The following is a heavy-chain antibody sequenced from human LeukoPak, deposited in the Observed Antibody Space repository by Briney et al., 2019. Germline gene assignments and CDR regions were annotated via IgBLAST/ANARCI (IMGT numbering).Heavy chain of an antibody. D-gene: IGHD3-10*01. V-gene: IGHV3-21*01. CDR1: GFTFSSYS. Sequence: GGSLRLSCAASGFTFSSYSMNCVRQAPGKGLEWVSSISSSSSYIYYADSVKGRFTISRDNAKNSLYLQMNSLRAEDTAVYYCATSTFGVRYFDYWGQGTLVTVSS. J-gene: IGHJ4*02. CDR3: ATSTFGVRYFDY. CDR2: ISSSSSYI.